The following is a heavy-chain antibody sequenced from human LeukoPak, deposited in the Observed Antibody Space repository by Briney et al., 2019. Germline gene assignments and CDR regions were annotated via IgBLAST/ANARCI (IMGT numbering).Heavy chain of an antibody. CDR2: IYTCGST. Sequence: PSETLSLTCTVSGGSLSSYYWRWIRQPPGKGLEGIGYIYTCGSTNYNPSLRSRGTLSVDTSKNQFSLNLSSVTAAYTSVYYRARHRSSSFGFDYWGQGTLVTVSS. D-gene: IGHD6-6*01. CDR3: ARHRSSSFGFDY. CDR1: GGSLSSYY. V-gene: IGHV4-4*09. J-gene: IGHJ4*02.